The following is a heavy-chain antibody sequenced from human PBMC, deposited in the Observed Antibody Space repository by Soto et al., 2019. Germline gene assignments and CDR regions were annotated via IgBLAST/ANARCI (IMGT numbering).Heavy chain of an antibody. D-gene: IGHD3-9*01. Sequence: SETLSLTCTVSGGSMNDYYWSWIRQPPGKGPEWIGYIYYTGSTTYNPSLKSRVTISVDTSKNQFSLKLSSVTAADTAVYYCARLAILTGYYTNFDYWGQGTLVTVSS. V-gene: IGHV4-59*08. J-gene: IGHJ4*02. CDR3: ARLAILTGYYTNFDY. CDR2: IYYTGST. CDR1: GGSMNDYY.